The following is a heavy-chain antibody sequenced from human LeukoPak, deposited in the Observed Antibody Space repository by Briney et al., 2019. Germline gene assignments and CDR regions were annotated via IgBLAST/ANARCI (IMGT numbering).Heavy chain of an antibody. J-gene: IGHJ4*02. V-gene: IGHV3-53*01. D-gene: IGHD1-14*01. CDR2: ISNSAET. CDR1: GFTVSSNS. CDR3: AGRAGIYSHPYDY. Sequence: GGSLRLSCTVSGFTVSSNSMSWVRQAPGKGLEWVSFISNSAETHYSDSVKGRSSISSDSSKNTLYLQMNSLRAEDTAVYYCAGRAGIYSHPYDYWGQGTLVTVSS.